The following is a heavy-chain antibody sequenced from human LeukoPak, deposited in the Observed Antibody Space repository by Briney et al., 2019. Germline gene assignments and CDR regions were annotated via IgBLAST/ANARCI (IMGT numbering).Heavy chain of an antibody. CDR2: MNPNSGNT. CDR3: ARKRMVRGVTTWFDP. J-gene: IGHJ5*02. Sequence: APVEVSCKASGYTFTSYDINWVRQATGQGLEWMGWMNPNSGNTGYAQKFQGRVTMTRNTSISTAYMELSSLRSEDTAVYYCARKRMVRGVTTWFDPWGQGTLVTVSS. CDR1: GYTFTSYD. D-gene: IGHD3-10*01. V-gene: IGHV1-8*01.